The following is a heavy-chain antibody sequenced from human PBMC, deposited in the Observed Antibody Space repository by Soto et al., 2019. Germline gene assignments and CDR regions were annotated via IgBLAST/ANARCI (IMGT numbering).Heavy chain of an antibody. J-gene: IGHJ4*02. V-gene: IGHV4-61*01. CDR1: GGSVSSGSYY. D-gene: IGHD6-13*01. CDR2: IYYSGST. CDR3: ARAEPTAAAGTYGFDY. Sequence: QVQLQESGPGLVKPSETLSLTCTVSGGSVSSGSYYWSWIRQPPGKGLDWIGYIYYSGSTNYNPSLKRRGTISVDTSKNQFSLKLSSVTVADTAVYYCARAEPTAAAGTYGFDYWGQGTLVTVSS.